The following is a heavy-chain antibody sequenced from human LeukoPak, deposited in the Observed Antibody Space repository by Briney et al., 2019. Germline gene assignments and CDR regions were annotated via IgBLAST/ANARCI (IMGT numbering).Heavy chain of an antibody. J-gene: IGHJ4*02. D-gene: IGHD2-15*01. CDR2: IDWDDDK. V-gene: IGHV2-70*11. Sequence: SGPTLVNPTQTLTLTCTFSGFSLSTSGMCVSWIRQPPGKALEWLARIDWDDDKYYSTSLKTRLTISKDTSKNQVVLTMTNIDPVDTATYYCARRYCSGGSCYSEYDYFDYWGQGTLVTVSP. CDR3: ARRYCSGGSCYSEYDYFDY. CDR1: GFSLSTSGMC.